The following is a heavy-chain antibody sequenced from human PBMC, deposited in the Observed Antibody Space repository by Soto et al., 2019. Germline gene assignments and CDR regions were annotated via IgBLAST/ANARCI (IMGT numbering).Heavy chain of an antibody. D-gene: IGHD6-13*01. Sequence: PSETLSLTCTVSGGSISSSSYYWGWIRQPPGKGLEWIGSIYYSGSTYYNPSLKSRVTISVDTSKNQFSLKLSSVTAADTAVYYCARHPVAPEDSSSWSNWFDPWGQGTLVTVSS. CDR2: IYYSGST. CDR1: GGSISSSSYY. J-gene: IGHJ5*01. V-gene: IGHV4-39*01. CDR3: ARHPVAPEDSSSWSNWFDP.